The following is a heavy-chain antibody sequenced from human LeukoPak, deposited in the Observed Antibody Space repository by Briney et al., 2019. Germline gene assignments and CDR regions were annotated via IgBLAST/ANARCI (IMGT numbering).Heavy chain of an antibody. Sequence: GSLRLSCAASGFTFSTYTMNWVRQAPGKGLEWVSYISSSGSTIYYADSVKGRFTISRDNAKNSLYLQMNSLRAEDTAVYYCARVGSSGYYPNPFDYWGQGTLVTVSS. V-gene: IGHV3-48*04. CDR1: GFTFSTYT. D-gene: IGHD3-22*01. CDR3: ARVGSSGYYPNPFDY. J-gene: IGHJ4*02. CDR2: ISSSGSTI.